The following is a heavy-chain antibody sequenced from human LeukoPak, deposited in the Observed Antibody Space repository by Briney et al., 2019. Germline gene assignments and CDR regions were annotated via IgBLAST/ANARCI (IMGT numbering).Heavy chain of an antibody. D-gene: IGHD4/OR15-4a*01. J-gene: IGHJ4*02. Sequence: PGGSLRLSCAASGFTFSSYEINWVRQAPGKGLEWVSYISGSGGSIYYADSVKGRFTISRDNAKNSLYLQMNSLKAEDTAVYYCARCRVPTYHLDWWGQGNLVTVTS. V-gene: IGHV3-48*03. CDR1: GFTFSSYE. CDR3: ARCRVPTYHLDW. CDR2: ISGSGGSI.